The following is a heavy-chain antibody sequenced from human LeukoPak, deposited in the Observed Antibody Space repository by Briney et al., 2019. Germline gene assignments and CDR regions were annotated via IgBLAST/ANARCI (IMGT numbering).Heavy chain of an antibody. J-gene: IGHJ6*02. Sequence: GRSLRLSCAASGFTFSSYGMHWVRQAPGKGLEWGAVISYDGSNKYYADSVKGRFTISRDNSKNTLYLQMNSLRAEDTAVYYCAKGPVGATASGYYGMDVWGQGTTVTVSS. D-gene: IGHD1-26*01. CDR3: AKGPVGATASGYYGMDV. CDR1: GFTFSSYG. CDR2: ISYDGSNK. V-gene: IGHV3-30*18.